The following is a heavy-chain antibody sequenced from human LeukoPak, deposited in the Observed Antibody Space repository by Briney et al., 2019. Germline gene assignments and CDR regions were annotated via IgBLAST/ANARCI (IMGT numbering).Heavy chain of an antibody. CDR1: GFSLNNYA. D-gene: IGHD6-13*01. Sequence: GGSLRLSCAASGFSLNNYAMNWARQATGKGLEWVSAISASGGTTYNSDSVKGRFTISRDSAKNTLYLQINSLRAENSAVYYCAKASSSWYSDFDYWGRGTLVTVSS. CDR2: ISASGGTT. J-gene: IGHJ4*02. V-gene: IGHV3-23*01. CDR3: AKASSSWYSDFDY.